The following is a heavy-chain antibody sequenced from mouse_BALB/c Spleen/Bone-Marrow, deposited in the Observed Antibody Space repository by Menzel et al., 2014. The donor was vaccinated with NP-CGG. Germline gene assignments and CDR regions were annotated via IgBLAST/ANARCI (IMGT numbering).Heavy chain of an antibody. Sequence: VQLVESGPGLVAPSQSLSITCTVSGFSLTGYGVSWVRQPPGKGLEWLGMIWDDGSTDYNSALKSRLSISKDNSKSQVFLKMNSLQTDDTARYYCARDSFLITRALDYWGQGTSVTVSS. D-gene: IGHD2-4*01. CDR2: IWDDGST. J-gene: IGHJ4*01. CDR3: ARDSFLITRALDY. V-gene: IGHV2-6-7*01. CDR1: GFSLTGYG.